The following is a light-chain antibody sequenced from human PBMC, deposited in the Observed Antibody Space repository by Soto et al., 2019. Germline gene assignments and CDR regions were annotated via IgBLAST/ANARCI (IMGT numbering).Light chain of an antibody. CDR1: SSDVGAYNY. Sequence: QSALTQTRSVSGSPGQSVTISCTGTSSDVGAYNYVSWYQQHPGKAPKLMIYDVRKRPSGVPDRFSASKSGSTASLTISGLQAEDEADYYCCSYAGSYVWVFGGGTKLTVL. CDR2: DVR. CDR3: CSYAGSYVWV. V-gene: IGLV2-11*01. J-gene: IGLJ3*02.